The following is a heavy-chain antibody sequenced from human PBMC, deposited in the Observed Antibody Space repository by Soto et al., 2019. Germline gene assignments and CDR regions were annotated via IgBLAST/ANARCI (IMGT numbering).Heavy chain of an antibody. V-gene: IGHV1-24*01. Sequence: ASVKVSCKVSGYTLTELSMHWVRQAPGKGLEWMGGVDPEDGETIYAQKFQGRVTMTEDTSTDTAYMELSSLRSEDTAVYYCATLPPRFGDGSNWFDPWGQGTLVTVSS. J-gene: IGHJ5*02. CDR1: GYTLTELS. D-gene: IGHD3-10*01. CDR3: ATLPPRFGDGSNWFDP. CDR2: VDPEDGET.